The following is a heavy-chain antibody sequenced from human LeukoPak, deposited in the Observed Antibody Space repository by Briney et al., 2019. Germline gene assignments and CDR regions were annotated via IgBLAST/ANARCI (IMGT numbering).Heavy chain of an antibody. Sequence: PGGSLRLSCAASGFSLSNHWVTWVRQAPGKGPEWVAHINVDGSEKDFLDSVRGRFTISRDNSKNSVYLQMNTPRVEDTAVYHCARGHYGLDVWGQGTTVTVSS. CDR2: INVDGSEK. CDR3: ARGHYGLDV. V-gene: IGHV3-7*01. J-gene: IGHJ6*02. CDR1: GFSLSNHW.